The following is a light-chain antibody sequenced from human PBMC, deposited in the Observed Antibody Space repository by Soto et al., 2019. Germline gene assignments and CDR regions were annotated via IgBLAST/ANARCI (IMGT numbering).Light chain of an antibody. CDR2: SAS. V-gene: IGKV1-9*01. CDR3: QQLKTYPYT. Sequence: IRLTQSPSSLSASVGDRVTVTCRASQGINKFLAWFQQKPGKAPNLLIFSASTLQSAVPSRFSGGGSGTDFTLTIDSLQPEDFATYYCQQLKTYPYTFGQGTKLEIK. CDR1: QGINKF. J-gene: IGKJ2*01.